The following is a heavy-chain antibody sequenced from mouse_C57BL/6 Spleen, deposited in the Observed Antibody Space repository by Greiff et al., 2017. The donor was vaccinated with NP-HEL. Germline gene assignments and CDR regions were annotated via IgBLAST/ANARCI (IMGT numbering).Heavy chain of an antibody. D-gene: IGHD2-3*01. Sequence: DVQLVESGGGLVKPGGSLKLSCAASGFTFSSYAMSWVRQTPEKRLEWVATISDGGSYTYYPDNVKGRFTISRDNAKNNLYLQMSHLKSEDTAMYYCARAPDGYYRYYFDYWGQGTTLTVSS. J-gene: IGHJ2*01. V-gene: IGHV5-4*01. CDR2: ISDGGSYT. CDR1: GFTFSSYA. CDR3: ARAPDGYYRYYFDY.